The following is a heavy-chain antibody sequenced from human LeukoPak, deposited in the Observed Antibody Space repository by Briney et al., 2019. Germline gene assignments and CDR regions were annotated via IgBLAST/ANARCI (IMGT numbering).Heavy chain of an antibody. D-gene: IGHD6-19*01. Sequence: GGSLRLSCAASGFTFSSYSMNWVRQAPGKGLEWVSYISSSSSTIYYADSVKGRFTISRDNAKNSLYLQMNSLRAEDTAVYYCARVMSGWYGSDDYWGQGTLVTVSS. J-gene: IGHJ4*02. CDR1: GFTFSSYS. CDR3: ARVMSGWYGSDDY. CDR2: ISSSSSTI. V-gene: IGHV3-48*04.